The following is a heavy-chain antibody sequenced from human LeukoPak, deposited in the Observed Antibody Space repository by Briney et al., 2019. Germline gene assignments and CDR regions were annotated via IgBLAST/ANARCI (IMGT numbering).Heavy chain of an antibody. J-gene: IGHJ3*02. CDR3: ASIVGVTHDAFDI. CDR1: GYTFTGYY. D-gene: IGHD1-26*01. Sequence: ASVKVSCKASGYTFTGYYMHWVRQAPGQGLEWMGWINPNSGGTNYAQKSQGRVTMTRDTSISTAYMELSRLRSEDTAVYYCASIVGVTHDAFDIWGQGTMVTVSS. CDR2: INPNSGGT. V-gene: IGHV1-2*02.